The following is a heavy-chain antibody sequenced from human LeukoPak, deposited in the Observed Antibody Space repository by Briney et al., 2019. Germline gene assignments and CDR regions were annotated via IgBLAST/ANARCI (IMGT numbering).Heavy chain of an antibody. CDR2: ISAYNGNT. Sequence: ASVKVSCKASGYTFTSYGISWVRQAPGQGLEWMGWISAYNGNTNYAQKLQGRVTMTTDTSTSTAYMELRSLTSDDTAVYYCTRDPNGSQDFDYWGQGTLVTVSS. CDR1: GYTFTSYG. D-gene: IGHD1-26*01. V-gene: IGHV1-18*01. J-gene: IGHJ4*02. CDR3: TRDPNGSQDFDY.